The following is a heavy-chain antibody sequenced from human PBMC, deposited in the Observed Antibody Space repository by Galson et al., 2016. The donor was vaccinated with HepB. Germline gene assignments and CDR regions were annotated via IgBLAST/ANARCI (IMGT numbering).Heavy chain of an antibody. CDR3: ARDGDSGGYYGMDV. CDR2: IYYSGST. D-gene: IGHD3-10*01. J-gene: IGHJ6*02. V-gene: IGHV4-31*01. CDR1: GGSISSGGYY. Sequence: TLSLTCTVSGGSISSGGYYWRWIRHHPGKGLEWIGYIYYSGSTYYNPYLKSPVAMSVDMSKNQFSLNLTSVTAADTAGYYRARDGDSGGYYGMDVWGQGTPVTVSS.